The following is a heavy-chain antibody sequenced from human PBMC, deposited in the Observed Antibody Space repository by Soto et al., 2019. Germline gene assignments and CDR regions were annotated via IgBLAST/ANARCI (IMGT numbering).Heavy chain of an antibody. CDR2: ISSSSSYI. D-gene: IGHD2-2*02. V-gene: IGHV3-21*01. Sequence: GGSLRLSCEVSGFTFSYYAMNWVRQAPGKGLEWVSSISSSSSYIYYADSVKGRFTISRDNAKNSLYLQMNSLRAEDTAVYYCASLLGYCSSTSCYRGAYYYYYGMDVWGQGTTVTVSS. CDR3: ASLLGYCSSTSCYRGAYYYYYGMDV. CDR1: GFTFSYYA. J-gene: IGHJ6*02.